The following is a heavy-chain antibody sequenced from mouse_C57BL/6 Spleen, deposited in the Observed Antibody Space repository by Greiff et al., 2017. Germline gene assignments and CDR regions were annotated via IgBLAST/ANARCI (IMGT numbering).Heavy chain of an antibody. Sequence: QVQLQQPGAELVMPGASVKLSCKASGYTFTSYWMPWVKQRPGQGLEWIGEIDPSDSYTNYNQKFKGKSTLTVDKSSSTAYMQLSSLTSEDSAVYYCARGGVKNAMDYWGQGTSVTVSS. CDR1: GYTFTSYW. V-gene: IGHV1-69*01. J-gene: IGHJ4*01. CDR2: IDPSDSYT. CDR3: ARGGVKNAMDY. D-gene: IGHD1-3*01.